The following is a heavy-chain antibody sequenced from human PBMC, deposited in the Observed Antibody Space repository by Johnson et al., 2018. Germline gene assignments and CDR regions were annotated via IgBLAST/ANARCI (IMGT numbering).Heavy chain of an antibody. Sequence: VQLVESGGGVVQPGRSLRLSCAASGFTFSSNYMSWVRQGPGKGLEWLAVISYDGKKKDYADSVKDRFIISRDNSKHTLFLQRSSLRPEDTAVYNCAGAARPYYCFYYMDLGDKGPTVTVSS. D-gene: IGHD1-1*01. J-gene: IGHJ6*03. CDR3: AGAARPYYCFYYMDL. CDR2: ISYDGKKK. V-gene: IGHV3-30*03. CDR1: GFTFSSNY.